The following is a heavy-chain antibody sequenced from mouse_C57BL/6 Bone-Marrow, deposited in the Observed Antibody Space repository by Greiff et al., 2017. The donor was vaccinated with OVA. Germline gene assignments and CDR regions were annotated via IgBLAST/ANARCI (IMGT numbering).Heavy chain of an antibody. CDR3: ARDPAQATFPY. CDR1: GYTFTSYG. J-gene: IGHJ2*01. V-gene: IGHV1-81*01. CDR2: IYPRSGNT. D-gene: IGHD3-2*02. Sequence: VQLVESGAELARPGASVKLSCKASGYTFTSYGISWVKQRTGQGLEWIGEIYPRSGNTYYNEKFKGKATLTADKSSSTAYMELRSLTSEDSAVYFCARDPAQATFPYWGQGTTLTVSS.